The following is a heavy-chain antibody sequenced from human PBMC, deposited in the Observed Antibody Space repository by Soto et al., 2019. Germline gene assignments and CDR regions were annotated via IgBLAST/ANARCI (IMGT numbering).Heavy chain of an antibody. V-gene: IGHV3-21*01. CDR3: ERVPIVRRGYFDF. CDR2: ISGTSTYI. D-gene: IGHD2-2*01. CDR1: GFTFSSYT. J-gene: IGHJ4*02. Sequence: PGGSLRLSCAGSGFTFSSYTMNWVRQAPGKGLEWVASISGTSTYIHYADSVKGRFTISRDNAKKSLYLQMNSLRAEDKAVYYCERVPIVRRGYFDFWGQGTLVTVSS.